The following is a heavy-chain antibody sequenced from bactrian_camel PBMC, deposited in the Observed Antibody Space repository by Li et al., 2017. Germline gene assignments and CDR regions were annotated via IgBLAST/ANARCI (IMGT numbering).Heavy chain of an antibody. V-gene: IGHV3S9*01. CDR3: VRDSGLQTLTGY. J-gene: IGHJ4*01. CDR1: KYTYTSYC. D-gene: IGHD5*01. Sequence: HVQLVESRGGLVQPGGSLRLSCEISKYTYTSYCLGWWRQAPGKEREGVASIDNDGAGSLSDSVKGRFTISRDNAKNTVYLQMNSLKPEDTAVYYCVRDSGLQTLTGYWGQGTQVTVS. CDR2: IDNDGAG.